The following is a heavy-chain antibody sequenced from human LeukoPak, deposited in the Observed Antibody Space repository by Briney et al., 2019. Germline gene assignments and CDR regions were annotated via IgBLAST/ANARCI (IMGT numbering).Heavy chain of an antibody. CDR2: IYHSGST. CDR1: GYSISSGYY. V-gene: IGHV4-38-2*02. Sequence: SETLSLTCTVSGYSISSGYYWGWIRQPPGKGLEWIASIYHSGSTYYNPSLKSRVTISVDTSKNQFSLKLSSVTAADTAVYYCARDMNIWGQGTLVTVSS. J-gene: IGHJ4*02. D-gene: IGHD2/OR15-2a*01. CDR3: ARDMNI.